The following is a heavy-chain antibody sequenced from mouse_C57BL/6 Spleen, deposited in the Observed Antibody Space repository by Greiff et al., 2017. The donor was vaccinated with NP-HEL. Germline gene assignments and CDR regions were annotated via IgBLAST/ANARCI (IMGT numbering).Heavy chain of an antibody. Sequence: VQLQQSGAELVRPGTSVKVSCKASGYAFTNYLIEWVKQRPGQGLEWIGVINPGSGGTNYNEKFKGKATLTADKSSSTAYMQRSSLTSEDSAVYFCARRGYGSRLDYWGQGTTLTVSS. CDR3: ARRGYGSRLDY. V-gene: IGHV1-54*01. CDR2: INPGSGGT. D-gene: IGHD1-1*01. J-gene: IGHJ2*01. CDR1: GYAFTNYL.